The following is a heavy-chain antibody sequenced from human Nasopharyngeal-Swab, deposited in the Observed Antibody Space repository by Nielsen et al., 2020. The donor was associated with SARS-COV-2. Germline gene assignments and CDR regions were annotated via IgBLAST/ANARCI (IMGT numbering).Heavy chain of an antibody. Sequence: RQAPGKGLEWIGYIYYSGSTNYNPSLKSRVTISVDTSKNQFSLKLSSVTAADTAVYYCASMRPRYYYGMDVWGQGTTVPSP. CDR2: IYYSGST. CDR3: ASMRPRYYYGMDV. V-gene: IGHV4-59*01. J-gene: IGHJ6*02. D-gene: IGHD3-16*01.